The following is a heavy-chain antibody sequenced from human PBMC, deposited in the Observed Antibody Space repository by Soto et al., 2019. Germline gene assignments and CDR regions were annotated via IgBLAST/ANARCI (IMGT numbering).Heavy chain of an antibody. J-gene: IGHJ5*02. CDR2: IYYSGST. D-gene: IGHD3-22*01. CDR3: ARGGKYDSSGYYPNWFDP. CDR1: GGSISSGGYY. V-gene: IGHV4-31*03. Sequence: SETLSLTCTVSGGSISSGGYYWSWIRQHPGKGLEWIGYIYYSGSTYYNPSLKSRVTMSVDTSKNQFSLKLSSVTAADTAVYYCARGGKYDSSGYYPNWFDPWGQGTPVTVS.